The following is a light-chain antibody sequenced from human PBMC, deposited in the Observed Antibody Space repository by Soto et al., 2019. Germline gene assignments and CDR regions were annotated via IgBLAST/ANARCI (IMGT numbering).Light chain of an antibody. J-gene: IGLJ3*02. V-gene: IGLV1-44*01. Sequence: QSVLTQPPSASGTPGQRVTISCSGSSSNIGSNTVNWYQQLPRTAPKLLIYSDNQRPSGVPDRFSGSKSGTSASLAISGLQSEDEADYYCAAWDGSLNGRVFGGGTKLTVL. CDR1: SSNIGSNT. CDR2: SDN. CDR3: AAWDGSLNGRV.